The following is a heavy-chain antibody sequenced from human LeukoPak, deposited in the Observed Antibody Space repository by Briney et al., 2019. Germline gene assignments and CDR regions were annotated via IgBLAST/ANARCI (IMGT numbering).Heavy chain of an antibody. CDR3: AKESIAAAGTFLN. V-gene: IGHV3-30*18. Sequence: GGSLRLSCAASGFTFSSYGMHWVRQAPGKGLEWVAVISYDGSNKYYADSVKGRFTISRDNSKNTLYLQMNSLRAEDTAVYYCAKESIAAAGTFLNWGQGTLVTVSS. CDR1: GFTFSSYG. D-gene: IGHD6-13*01. CDR2: ISYDGSNK. J-gene: IGHJ4*02.